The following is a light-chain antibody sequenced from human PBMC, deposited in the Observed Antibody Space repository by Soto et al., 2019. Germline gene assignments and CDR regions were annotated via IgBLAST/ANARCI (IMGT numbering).Light chain of an antibody. V-gene: IGKV2-24*01. CDR3: QQYGSSPRT. Sequence: DIVMTQTPLSSPVTLGQAASISCRSSQSLVHNDGNTYLSWFQQRPGQPPRLLIYKVSDRFSGVPDRFSGSGAGTDFTLTISRLEPEDFAVYYCQQYGSSPRTFGQGTKVDIK. CDR2: KVS. J-gene: IGKJ1*01. CDR1: QSLVHNDGNTY.